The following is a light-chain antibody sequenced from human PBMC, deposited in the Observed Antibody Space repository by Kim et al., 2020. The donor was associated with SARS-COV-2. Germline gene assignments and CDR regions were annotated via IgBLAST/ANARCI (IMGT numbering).Light chain of an antibody. J-gene: IGLJ2*01. V-gene: IGLV1-40*01. CDR2: GDT. CDR3: QSYDTSLSGSV. CDR1: SANIGAGYH. Sequence: VTISCTWGSANIGAGYHVHWYQQIPGTAPKLLIFGDTNRPSGIPDRFSGSRSATSVSLVITGLQPDDEADYYCQSYDTSLSGSVFGGGTQLTVL.